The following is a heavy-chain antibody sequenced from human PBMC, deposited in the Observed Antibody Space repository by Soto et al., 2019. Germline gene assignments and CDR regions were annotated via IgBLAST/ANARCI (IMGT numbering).Heavy chain of an antibody. CDR3: VRRVSANYDY. CDR1: GFTFSSYD. CDR2: ISSNGGTT. V-gene: IGHV3-64*01. J-gene: IGHJ4*02. Sequence: EVQLAESGGGMVQPGGSLRLSCVASGFTFSSYDMHWVRQAPGKGLEYVSSISSNGGTTYYGNSVKGRLTISRDNSKITLYLQMGSLRADDMAVYYCVRRVSANYDYWGQGTLVTVSS. D-gene: IGHD1-7*01.